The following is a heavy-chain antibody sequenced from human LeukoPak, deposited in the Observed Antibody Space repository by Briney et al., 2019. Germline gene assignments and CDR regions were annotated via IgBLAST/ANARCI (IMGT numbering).Heavy chain of an antibody. CDR2: IYTSGST. V-gene: IGHV4-4*07. CDR1: GGSISSYY. D-gene: IGHD6-13*01. CDR3: ARDRIAAAGPAFDI. Sequence: SETLSLTCTVSGGSISSYYWSWIRQPAGKGLEWIGRIYTSGSTNYNPSLKSRVTMSVDTSKNQFSLKLSSVTAADTAVYYCARDRIAAAGPAFDIWGQGTMVTVSS. J-gene: IGHJ3*02.